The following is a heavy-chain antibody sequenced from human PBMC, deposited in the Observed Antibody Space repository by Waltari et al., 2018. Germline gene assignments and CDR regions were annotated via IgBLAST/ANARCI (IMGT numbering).Heavy chain of an antibody. CDR2: INHSGST. CDR3: ARGPGGVISHYYYYMDV. D-gene: IGHD3-16*01. J-gene: IGHJ6*03. CDR1: GGSFSGYY. V-gene: IGHV4-34*01. Sequence: QVQLQQWGAGRLKPSETLSLTFAVYGGSFSGYYWSWIRQPPGTGLEWFVEINHSGSTDDTPSLKSRVTRSVDTSKNQFSLKLSSVTAADTAVYYGARGPGGVISHYYYYMDVWGKGTTVTVSS.